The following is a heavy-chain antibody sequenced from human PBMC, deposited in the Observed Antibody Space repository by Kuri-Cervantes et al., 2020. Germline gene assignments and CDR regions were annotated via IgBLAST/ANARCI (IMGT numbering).Heavy chain of an antibody. Sequence: GESLKISCAASGFTFSSYAMHWVRQAPGKGLEWVAVISYDGSNKYYADSVKGRFTISRDNSKNTLYLQMNSLRAEDTAFYYCAKARLANWGFFPFDYWGQGTLVTVSS. CDR1: GFTFSSYA. J-gene: IGHJ4*02. CDR3: AKARLANWGFFPFDY. V-gene: IGHV3-30-3*01. CDR2: ISYDGSNK. D-gene: IGHD7-27*01.